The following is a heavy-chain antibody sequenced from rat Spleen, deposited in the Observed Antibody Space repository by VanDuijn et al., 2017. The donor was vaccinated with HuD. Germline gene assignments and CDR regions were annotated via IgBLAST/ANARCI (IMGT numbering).Heavy chain of an antibody. CDR2: ISPSGGST. J-gene: IGHJ3*01. CDR1: GFTFSNYG. Sequence: EVQLVESGGGLVQPGRSLKLSCAASGFTFSNYGMHWIRQAPTKGLDWVASISPSGGSTHYRDSAKGRFTISRDNAKSTLYLQMDSLRSEDTATYYCATRGNNPFAYWGQGTLVTVSS. V-gene: IGHV5-19*01. CDR3: ATRGNNPFAY. D-gene: IGHD1-10*01.